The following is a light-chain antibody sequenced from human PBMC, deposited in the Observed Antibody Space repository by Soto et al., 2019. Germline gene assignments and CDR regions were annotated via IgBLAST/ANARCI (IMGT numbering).Light chain of an antibody. CDR2: EVS. V-gene: IGLV2-14*01. CDR3: SSYSSSTAYL. CDR1: SSDVGGYDY. J-gene: IGLJ1*01. Sequence: QSALTQPASVSGSPGQSITISCTGTSSDVGGYDYVSWYQLHPGKAPKLMIFEVSNRPSGVSYRFSGSKSGNTASLTISGLQVEDEADYFCSSYSSSTAYLFGTGTKLT.